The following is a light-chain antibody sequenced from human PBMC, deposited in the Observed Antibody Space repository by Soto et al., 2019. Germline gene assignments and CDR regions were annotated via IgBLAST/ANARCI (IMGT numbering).Light chain of an antibody. CDR2: DAS. V-gene: IGKV1-5*01. CDR1: QSITTF. CDR3: QQYSTYTLT. J-gene: IGKJ4*01. Sequence: GDRVTITCRASQSITTFLAWYQQKPGKAPQILIYDASKLEPGVPSRLSGGGYGTEFTITISSLKNDDFETYYCQQYSTYTLTFGGGTKVDIK.